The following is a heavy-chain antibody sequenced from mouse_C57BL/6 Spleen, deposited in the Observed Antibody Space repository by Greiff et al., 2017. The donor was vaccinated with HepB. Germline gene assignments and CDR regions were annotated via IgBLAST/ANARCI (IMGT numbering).Heavy chain of an antibody. D-gene: IGHD2-2*01. J-gene: IGHJ4*01. V-gene: IGHV3-6*01. CDR3: ASIYYGYGRDY. CDR1: GYSITSGYY. CDR2: ISYDGSN. Sequence: ESGPGLVKPSQSLSLTCSVTGYSITSGYYWNWIRQFPGNKLEWMGYISYDGSNNYNPSLKNRISITRDTSKNQFFLKLNSVTTEDTATYYCASIYYGYGRDYWGQGTSVTVSS.